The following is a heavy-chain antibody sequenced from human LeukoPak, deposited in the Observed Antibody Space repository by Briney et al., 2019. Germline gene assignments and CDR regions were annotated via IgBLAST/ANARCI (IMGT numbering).Heavy chain of an antibody. D-gene: IGHD5-18*01. CDR3: APEGYSYGHHSLHM. V-gene: IGHV3-15*01. CDR2: IKSKTDGGTT. CDR1: GFTFSNAW. Sequence: GGSLRLSCAASGFTFSNAWMSWVRQAPGKGLEWVGRIKSKTDGGTTDYAAPVKGRFTISRDDSKNTLYLQMNSLKTEDTAVYYCAPEGYSYGHHSLHMWGQGTMVTVSS. J-gene: IGHJ3*02.